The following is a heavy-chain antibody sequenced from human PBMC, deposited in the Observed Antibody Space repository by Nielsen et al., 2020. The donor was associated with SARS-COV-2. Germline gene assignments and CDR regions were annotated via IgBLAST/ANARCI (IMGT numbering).Heavy chain of an antibody. Sequence: GESLKISCTASEFTFNDYWMSWVRQAPGEGLEWVSAISGSGGSTYYADSVKGRFTISRDNSKNTLYLQMNSLKAEDTAVYYCAKGARRMDWLQGFLDPWGQGTLVTVSS. V-gene: IGHV3-23*01. CDR1: EFTFNDYW. CDR2: ISGSGGST. J-gene: IGHJ5*02. CDR3: AKGARRMDWLQGFLDP. D-gene: IGHD3/OR15-3a*01.